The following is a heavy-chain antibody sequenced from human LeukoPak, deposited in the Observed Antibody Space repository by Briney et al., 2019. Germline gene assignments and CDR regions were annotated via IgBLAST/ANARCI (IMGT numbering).Heavy chain of an antibody. CDR2: INHSGST. J-gene: IGHJ4*02. V-gene: IGHV4-34*01. Sequence: PSETLSLTCAVYGGSFSGYYWSWIRQPPGKGLEWIGEINHSGSTNYNPSLKSRVTISVDTSKNQFSLKLSSVTAADTAVYYCARRHDYFDYWGQGTLVTVSS. CDR1: GGSFSGYY. CDR3: ARRHDYFDY.